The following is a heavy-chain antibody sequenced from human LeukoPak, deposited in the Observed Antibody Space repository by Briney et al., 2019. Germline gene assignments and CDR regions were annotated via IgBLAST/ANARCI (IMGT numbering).Heavy chain of an antibody. CDR2: IGAGGTFT. J-gene: IGHJ6*02. Sequence: PGGSLRLSCTASGLTFSSYAMNSVRQAPGKGLEWVSGIGAGGTFTYYADSVKGRFTISGDNSKNTVYLQMNSLRAEDTAVYYCARRAHGMDVWGQGTTVTVSS. V-gene: IGHV3-23*01. CDR3: ARRAHGMDV. CDR1: GLTFSSYA.